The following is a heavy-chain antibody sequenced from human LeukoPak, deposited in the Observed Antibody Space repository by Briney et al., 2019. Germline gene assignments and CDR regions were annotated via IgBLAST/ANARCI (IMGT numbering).Heavy chain of an antibody. D-gene: IGHD6-13*01. CDR1: GITFSTSD. Sequence: GGSLRLSCEASGITFSTSDMHWVRQAPAKGLEWVSVIGTAGDTYYADSVKGRFTISRENAKNSLYLQMNSLRAGDTAVYYCARGSVRVGMDVWGQGTTVTVSS. CDR2: IGTAGDT. V-gene: IGHV3-13*01. CDR3: ARGSVRVGMDV. J-gene: IGHJ6*02.